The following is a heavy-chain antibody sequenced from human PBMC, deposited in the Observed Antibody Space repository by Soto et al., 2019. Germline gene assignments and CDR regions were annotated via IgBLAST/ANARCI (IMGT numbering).Heavy chain of an antibody. CDR2: LWFDGSNK. D-gene: IGHD5-18*01. CDR3: ARDFPLAMDTTNDAFDI. J-gene: IGHJ3*02. Sequence: GGSLRLSCAASGFTFSSYGMHWVRQAPGKGLEWVAVLWFDGSNKYYADSVRGRFTISRDNSKNTLYLQMNSLRPEDTAVYYCARDFPLAMDTTNDAFDIWGQGTMVTVSS. CDR1: GFTFSSYG. V-gene: IGHV3-33*01.